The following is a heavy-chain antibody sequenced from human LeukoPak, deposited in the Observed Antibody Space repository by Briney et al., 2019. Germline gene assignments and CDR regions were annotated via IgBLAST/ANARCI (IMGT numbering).Heavy chain of an antibody. CDR3: AGDLRVGATNWFDP. CDR1: GGTFSSYA. CDR2: IIPIFGTA. Sequence: GASVKVSCKASGGTFSSYAISWVRQAPGQGLEWMGRIIPIFGTANYAQKFQGGVTITTDESTSTAYMELSSLRSEDTAVYYCAGDLRVGATNWFDPWGQGTLVTVSS. D-gene: IGHD1-26*01. V-gene: IGHV1-69*05. J-gene: IGHJ5*02.